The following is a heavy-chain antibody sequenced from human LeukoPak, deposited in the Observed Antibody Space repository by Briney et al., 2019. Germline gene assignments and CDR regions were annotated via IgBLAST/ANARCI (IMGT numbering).Heavy chain of an antibody. J-gene: IGHJ4*02. D-gene: IGHD3-16*02. CDR3: ASFYQVYYFDY. CDR1: GGSISSGGYY. V-gene: IGHV4-30-4*01. Sequence: SETVSLTCTVSGGSISSGGYYWSWIRQPPGKGLEWIGYIYYSGTIYYNPSLKSRVTISVDTSKNQFSLKLSSVTAADTAVYYCASFYQVYYFDYWGQGTLVTVSS. CDR2: IYYSGTI.